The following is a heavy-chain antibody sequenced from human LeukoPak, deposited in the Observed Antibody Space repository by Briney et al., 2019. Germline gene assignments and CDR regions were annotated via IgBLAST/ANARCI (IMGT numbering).Heavy chain of an antibody. J-gene: IGHJ4*02. CDR2: IKSKTDGGTT. Sequence: PGGSLRLSCAASGFTFSNAWMSWVRQAPGKGLEWVGRIKSKTDGGTTDYAAPVKGRFTISRDDSKNTLYLQMNSLKTEDTAVYYCTVGFGLGVLEDYFDYWGQGTLVTVSS. V-gene: IGHV3-15*01. CDR3: TVGFGLGVLEDYFDY. CDR1: GFTFSNAW. D-gene: IGHD3-16*01.